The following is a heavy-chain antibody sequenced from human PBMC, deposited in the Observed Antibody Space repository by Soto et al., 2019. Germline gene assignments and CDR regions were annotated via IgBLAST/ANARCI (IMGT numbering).Heavy chain of an antibody. CDR2: IYHSGST. CDR1: GGSISSGGYS. V-gene: IGHV4-30-2*01. J-gene: IGHJ5*02. CDR3: ARVVVPLPIGGYNWFAP. Sequence: QLQVQESGSGLVKPSQTLSLTCAVSGGSISSGGYSWSWIRQPPGKCLEWIGYIYHSGSTFYNPSLKSRVTISIDKSKNQFSLTLSSVTASDTAAYYCARVVVPLPIGGYNWFAPWGPGTLVTVSS. D-gene: IGHD3-16*01.